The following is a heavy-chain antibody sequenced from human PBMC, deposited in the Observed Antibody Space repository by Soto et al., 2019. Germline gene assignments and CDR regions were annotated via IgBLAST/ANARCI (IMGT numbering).Heavy chain of an antibody. CDR2: IIPIQGKA. V-gene: IGHV1-69*02. CDR3: AKSLLFVDHAYMDV. CDR1: GGSFISYS. D-gene: IGHD2-21*01. Sequence: QVQLVQSGAELKKPGSSVKVSCEASGGSFISYSFTWVRQAPGQGLEGMGRIIPIQGKANYALKFQDRVTITADRSTRTAYMELISLRPEDTAVYYCAKSLLFVDHAYMDVWGKGTTVTVSS. J-gene: IGHJ6*03.